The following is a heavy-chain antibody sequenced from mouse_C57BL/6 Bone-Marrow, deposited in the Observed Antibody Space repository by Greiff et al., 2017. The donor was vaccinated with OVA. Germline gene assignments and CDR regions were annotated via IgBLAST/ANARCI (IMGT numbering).Heavy chain of an antibody. CDR3: ARELLLRYQGYFDV. Sequence: QVQLQQPGAELVKPGASVKLSCKASGYTFTSYWMQWVKQRPGQGLEWIGEIDPSDSYTNYNQKFKGQATLTVDTSSSTAYMQLSSLTSEDSAVYYCARELLLRYQGYFDVWGTGTTVTVSS. CDR2: IDPSDSYT. V-gene: IGHV1-50*01. J-gene: IGHJ1*03. CDR1: GYTFTSYW. D-gene: IGHD1-1*01.